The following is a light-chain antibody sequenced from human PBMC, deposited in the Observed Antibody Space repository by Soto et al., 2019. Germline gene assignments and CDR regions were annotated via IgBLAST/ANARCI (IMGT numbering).Light chain of an antibody. Sequence: EIVMTQPPATLSVSPGERATLSCTASQCVSSNLAWYQQKPGQAPRLLIYGASTRATGIPARFSGSESGTAFTLTISSLQCEDFVVYYSQHDNNWPPWTFRQGTKVEIK. CDR1: QCVSSN. V-gene: IGKV3-15*01. CDR3: QHDNNWPPWT. CDR2: GAS. J-gene: IGKJ1*01.